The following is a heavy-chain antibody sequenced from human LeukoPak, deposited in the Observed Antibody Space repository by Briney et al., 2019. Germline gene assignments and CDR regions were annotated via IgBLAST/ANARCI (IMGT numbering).Heavy chain of an antibody. J-gene: IGHJ4*02. CDR2: IVVGTGKT. V-gene: IGHV1-58*01. D-gene: IGHD3-22*01. Sequence: GTSMKVSCKASGFTNSNSSVQWVRQARGQRPEWIGWIVVGTGKTNYAQRLQERVTITRDMSTGTVDMELSSLRSEDTAVYYCAKDVHYDSSSPGGADYWGQGTLVTVSS. CDR1: GFTNSNSS. CDR3: AKDVHYDSSSPGGADY.